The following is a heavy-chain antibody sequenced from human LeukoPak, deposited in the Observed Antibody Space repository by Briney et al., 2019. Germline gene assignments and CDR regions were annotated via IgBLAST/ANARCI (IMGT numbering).Heavy chain of an antibody. D-gene: IGHD3-22*01. Sequence: GGSLRLSCAASGFTFSSHSMNWVRQAPGKGLEWVSYISSSSSTIYYADSVKGRFTISRDNAKDSLYLQMNSLRAEDTAVYYCARGAYYYEDWGQGTLVTVSS. CDR2: ISSSSSTI. CDR3: ARGAYYYED. CDR1: GFTFSSHS. J-gene: IGHJ4*02. V-gene: IGHV3-48*01.